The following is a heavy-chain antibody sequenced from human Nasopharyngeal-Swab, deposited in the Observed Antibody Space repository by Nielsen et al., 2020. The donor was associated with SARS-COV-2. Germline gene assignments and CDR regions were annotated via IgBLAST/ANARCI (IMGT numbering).Heavy chain of an antibody. CDR1: GFTFSSYG. V-gene: IGHV3-33*01. CDR3: ARDSDYGDDAFDI. D-gene: IGHD4-17*01. Sequence: GESLKISCAASGFTFSSYGMHWVRQAPGKGLEWVAVIWYDGSNKYYADSVKGRFTISRDNAKNSLYLQMNSLRAEDTAVYYCARDSDYGDDAFDIWGQGTMVTVSS. CDR2: IWYDGSNK. J-gene: IGHJ3*02.